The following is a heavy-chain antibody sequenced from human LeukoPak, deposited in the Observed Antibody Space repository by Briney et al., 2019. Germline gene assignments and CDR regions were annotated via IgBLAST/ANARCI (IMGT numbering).Heavy chain of an antibody. D-gene: IGHD3-3*01. J-gene: IGHJ4*02. Sequence: GGSLRLSCAASGFTFSSYSMNWVRQAPGKGLEWVSYISSSSSTIYYADSVKGRFTISRDNAKTSLYLQMNSLRAEDTAVYYCARDQYDFWSEDYFDYWGQGTLVTVSS. CDR1: GFTFSSYS. CDR2: ISSSSSTI. CDR3: ARDQYDFWSEDYFDY. V-gene: IGHV3-48*01.